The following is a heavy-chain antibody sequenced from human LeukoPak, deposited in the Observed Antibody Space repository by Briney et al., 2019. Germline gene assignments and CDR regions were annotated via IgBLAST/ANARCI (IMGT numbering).Heavy chain of an antibody. D-gene: IGHD5-18*01. J-gene: IGHJ4*02. Sequence: SETLSLTSTVSGGSISSYYWSWIRQPPGKGLEWIGYIYYSGSTNYNPSLKSRVTISVDTSKNQFSLKLSSVTAADTAVYYCARAAMDAAMVYFDYWGQGTLVTVSS. V-gene: IGHV4-59*01. CDR3: ARAAMDAAMVYFDY. CDR2: IYYSGST. CDR1: GGSISSYY.